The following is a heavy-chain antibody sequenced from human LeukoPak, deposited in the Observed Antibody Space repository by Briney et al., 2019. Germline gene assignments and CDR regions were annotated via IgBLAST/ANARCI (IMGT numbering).Heavy chain of an antibody. D-gene: IGHD3-10*01. Sequence: ASVKVSCKASGYTFTGYYIHWVRQAPGQGLEWMGWISAYNGNTNYAQKLQGRVTMITDTSASTAYMELRSLRSDDTAVYYCARVSVRGVIPHINWFDPWGQGTLVTVSS. CDR3: ARVSVRGVIPHINWFDP. J-gene: IGHJ5*02. CDR1: GYTFTGYY. CDR2: ISAYNGNT. V-gene: IGHV1-18*04.